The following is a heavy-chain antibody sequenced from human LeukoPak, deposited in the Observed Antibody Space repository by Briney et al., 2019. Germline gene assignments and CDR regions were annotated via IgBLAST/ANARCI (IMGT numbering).Heavy chain of an antibody. CDR2: IIPILGTA. J-gene: IGHJ6*03. CDR1: GYTFTSYG. Sequence: ASVKVSCKASGYTFTSYGISWVRQAPGQGLEWMGGIIPILGTANYAQKFQGRVTITADESTSTAYMELSSLRSEDTAVYYCASSDYYYDSSGYYYMDVWGKGTTVTISS. CDR3: ASSDYYYDSSGYYYMDV. V-gene: IGHV1-69*13. D-gene: IGHD3-22*01.